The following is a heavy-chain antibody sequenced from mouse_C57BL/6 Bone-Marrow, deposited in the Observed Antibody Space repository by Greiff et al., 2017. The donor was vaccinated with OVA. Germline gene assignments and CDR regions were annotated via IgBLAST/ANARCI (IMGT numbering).Heavy chain of an antibody. Sequence: EVMLVESGGGLVQPGGSLSLSCAASGFTFTDYYMSWVRQPPGKALEWLGFIRNKANGYTTEYSASVKGRFTISRDNSQSILYLQMNALRAADSATYYCARSLDGYYDWFAYWGQGTLVTVSA. CDR1: GFTFTDYY. CDR2: IRNKANGYTT. J-gene: IGHJ3*01. D-gene: IGHD2-3*01. CDR3: ARSLDGYYDWFAY. V-gene: IGHV7-3*01.